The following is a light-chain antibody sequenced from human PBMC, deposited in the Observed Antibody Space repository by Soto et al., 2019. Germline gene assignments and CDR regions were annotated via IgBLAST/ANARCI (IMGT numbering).Light chain of an antibody. CDR3: AAWDDSLSGVV. CDR2: RNN. Sequence: QSVLTQPPSASGTPGQRVTISCSGSSSNIGSNYVYWYQQLPGTATKLLIYRNNQRPSGVPDRFSGSKSGTSASLAISWLRSEDEADYYCAAWDDSLSGVVFGGGTKLTVL. CDR1: SSNIGSNY. J-gene: IGLJ2*01. V-gene: IGLV1-47*01.